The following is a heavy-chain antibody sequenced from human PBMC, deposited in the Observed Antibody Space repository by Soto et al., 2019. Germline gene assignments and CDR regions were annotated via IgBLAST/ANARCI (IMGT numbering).Heavy chain of an antibody. J-gene: IGHJ4*02. D-gene: IGHD2-21*02. V-gene: IGHV4-59*01. CDR2: IYYSGST. CDR3: ARGSLAGDSDY. CDR1: GGSISSYY. Sequence: SETLSLTCTVSGGSISSYYWSWIRQPPGKRLKWIGYIYYSGSTNYNPSLKSRVTISVDTSKNQFSMKLSSVTAADTAVYYCARGSLAGDSDYWGQGTLVTVSS.